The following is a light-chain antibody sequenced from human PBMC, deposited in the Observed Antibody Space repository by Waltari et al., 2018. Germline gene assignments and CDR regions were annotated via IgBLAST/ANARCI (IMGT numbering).Light chain of an antibody. V-gene: IGKV4-1*01. CDR2: WAS. J-gene: IGKJ5*01. CDR1: QSVLYSSNNKNY. CDR3: QQFYTTPMT. Sequence: DIVMTQSPDSLAVSLGERVTINCKSSQSVLYSSNNKNYVAWYQQKPGQPPKLLVDWASTRESGVPDRFSAGGSGTDFTLTISSLQAEDVAVYYCQQFYTTPMTFGQGTRLEIK.